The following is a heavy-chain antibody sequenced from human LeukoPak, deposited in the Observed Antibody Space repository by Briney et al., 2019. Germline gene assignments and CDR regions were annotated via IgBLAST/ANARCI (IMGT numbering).Heavy chain of an antibody. CDR2: INHSGST. Sequence: SETLSLTCAVYGGSFSGYYWSWIRQPPGKGLEWIGEINHSGSTNYNPSLKSRVTISVDTSKNQFSLKLRSVTAADTAVYYCARFGKGLVSYYYMDVWGKGTTVTVSS. V-gene: IGHV4-34*01. CDR1: GGSFSGYY. CDR3: ARFGKGLVSYYYMDV. D-gene: IGHD6-19*01. J-gene: IGHJ6*03.